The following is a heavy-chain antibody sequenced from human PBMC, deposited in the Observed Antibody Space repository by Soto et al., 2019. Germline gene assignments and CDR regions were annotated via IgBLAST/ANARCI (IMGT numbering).Heavy chain of an antibody. Sequence: QVQLVQSGDEVRKPGSSVKVSCKASGYIFVNYGIAWVRPAPGQGLEWMGWISPYSGTRHYASKGQGRLTMTTDTSTSIAYMDLGSLTSEDPGVEYGAMVAKYVTPTPQDVWGQGTTVTVSS. CDR1: GYIFVNYG. J-gene: IGHJ6*02. V-gene: IGHV1-18*01. CDR3: AMVAKYVTPTPQDV. D-gene: IGHD5-12*01. CDR2: ISPYSGTR.